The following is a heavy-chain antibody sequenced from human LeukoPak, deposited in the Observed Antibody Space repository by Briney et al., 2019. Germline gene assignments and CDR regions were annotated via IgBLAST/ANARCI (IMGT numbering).Heavy chain of an antibody. CDR1: GFTFSSYS. CDR3: AKDRVGGSSWFFDY. V-gene: IGHV3-21*01. D-gene: IGHD6-13*01. CDR2: ISSSSSYI. Sequence: PGGSLRLSCAASGFTFSSYSMNWVRQAPGKGLEWVSSISSSSSYIYYADSVKGRFTISRDNAKNSLYLQMNSLRAEDTAVYYCAKDRVGGSSWFFDYWGQGTLVTVSS. J-gene: IGHJ4*02.